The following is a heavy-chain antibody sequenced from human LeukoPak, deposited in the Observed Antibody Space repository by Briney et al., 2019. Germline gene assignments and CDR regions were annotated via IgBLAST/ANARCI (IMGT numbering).Heavy chain of an antibody. J-gene: IGHJ4*02. CDR2: INTDGGTT. CDR3: ARPALNSGWFDY. V-gene: IGHV3-74*03. Sequence: GGSLRLSCAASGFTFSSYWMHWVRQAPGKGLVWVSRINTDGGTTTYADSAKGRFTISRDNANNTLYLQMNSLKAEDTAVYYCARPALNSGWFDYWGQGTLVTVSS. CDR1: GFTFSSYW. D-gene: IGHD6-19*01.